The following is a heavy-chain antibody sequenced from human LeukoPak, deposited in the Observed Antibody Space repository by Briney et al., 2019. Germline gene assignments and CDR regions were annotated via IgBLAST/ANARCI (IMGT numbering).Heavy chain of an antibody. CDR2: IYYSGST. J-gene: IGHJ4*02. Sequence: SETLSLTCTVSGVSVSSSSYYWGWIRQSPGKGLEWIGTIYYSGSTYYNLSLKSRVTISVDTPKNQFSLKLSSVTAADTAVYYCARVIWSGYLYFDYWGQGILVTVSS. CDR3: ARVIWSGYLYFDY. D-gene: IGHD3-3*01. CDR1: GVSVSSSSYY. V-gene: IGHV4-39*01.